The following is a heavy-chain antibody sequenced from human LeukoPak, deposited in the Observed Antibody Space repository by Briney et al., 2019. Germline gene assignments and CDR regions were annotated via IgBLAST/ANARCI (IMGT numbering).Heavy chain of an antibody. Sequence: GVSLRLSCAASGFSFDDYPMHWVRQAPGKGLEWVSLINEDGGKTFYADSVRGRFTISRDNSKNSLYLQMNSLRTEDTALYYCAKEIDTLGTNAFDVWGQGTIVTVSS. D-gene: IGHD2-15*01. V-gene: IGHV3-43*02. J-gene: IGHJ3*01. CDR1: GFSFDDYP. CDR2: INEDGGKT. CDR3: AKEIDTLGTNAFDV.